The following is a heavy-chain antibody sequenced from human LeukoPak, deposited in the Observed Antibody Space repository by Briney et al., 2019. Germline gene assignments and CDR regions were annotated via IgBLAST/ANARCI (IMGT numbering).Heavy chain of an antibody. J-gene: IGHJ6*03. CDR1: GGSISSYY. V-gene: IGHV4-4*07. Sequence: SETLSLTCTVSGGSISSYYWSWIRKPAGKGLEWIGRIYTSGSTNYNPSLKSRVTMSVDTSKNQFSLKLSSVTAADTAVYYCARDYDFWSGYYYYYYMDVWGKGTTVTVSS. CDR2: IYTSGST. CDR3: ARDYDFWSGYYYYYYMDV. D-gene: IGHD3-3*01.